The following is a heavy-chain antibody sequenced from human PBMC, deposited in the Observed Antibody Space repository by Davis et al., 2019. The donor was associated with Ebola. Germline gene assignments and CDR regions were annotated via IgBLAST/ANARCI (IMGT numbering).Heavy chain of an antibody. CDR2: LVTSSDT. CDR1: GFIFRSYV. Sequence: GESLKISCATSGFIFRSYVMSWVRQAPGKGLEWVSTLVTSSDTYYAASVKGRFTISRDNSKNTLYLQMNGLRVEDTAIYYCAKDTSNIWFDIWGQGTMVTVSS. V-gene: IGHV3-23*01. D-gene: IGHD1-26*01. J-gene: IGHJ3*02. CDR3: AKDTSNIWFDI.